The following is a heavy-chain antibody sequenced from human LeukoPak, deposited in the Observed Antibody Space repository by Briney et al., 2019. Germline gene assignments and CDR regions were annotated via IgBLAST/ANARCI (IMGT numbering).Heavy chain of an antibody. Sequence: PGGSLRLSCAASGFIFKNFAMNWVRQAPGKGLEWVSVINGGLGSAFYADSVKGRFTVSRDDSKSTLHLQMSSLRVEDTAVYYCAKDAWKENGIYDPFDIWGQGTVVTVSS. CDR3: AKDAWKENGIYDPFDI. CDR1: GFIFKNFA. J-gene: IGHJ3*02. CDR2: INGGLGSA. V-gene: IGHV3-23*01. D-gene: IGHD2-8*01.